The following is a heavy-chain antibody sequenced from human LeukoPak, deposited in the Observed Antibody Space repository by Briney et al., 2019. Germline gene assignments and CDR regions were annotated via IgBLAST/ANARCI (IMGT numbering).Heavy chain of an antibody. CDR3: ARGIAALYYYGMDV. D-gene: IGHD6-6*01. V-gene: IGHV4-39*07. Sequence: PSETLSLTCTVSGGSISSSSYYWGWIRQPPGKGLEWIGSIYYSGSTYYNPSLKSRVTISVDTSKNQFSLKLSSVTAADTAVYYCARGIAALYYYGMDVWGQGTTVTVSS. CDR1: GGSISSSSYY. J-gene: IGHJ6*02. CDR2: IYYSGST.